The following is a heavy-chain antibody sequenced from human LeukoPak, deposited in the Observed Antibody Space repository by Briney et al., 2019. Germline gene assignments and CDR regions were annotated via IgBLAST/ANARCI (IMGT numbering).Heavy chain of an antibody. CDR1: GVTFISYA. CDR2: IGGSGGST. Sequence: WGSLRLSCAAPGVTFISYAQSWGRQAPGKGAGGVSAIGGSGGSTYYADSVKGRFIISRDNSKSTLYLQMNSLRVEDTAVYYCAKTQDGGSRYYYYYMDVWGKGTTVTVSS. CDR3: AKTQDGGSRYYYYYMDV. J-gene: IGHJ6*03. V-gene: IGHV3-23*01. D-gene: IGHD1-26*01.